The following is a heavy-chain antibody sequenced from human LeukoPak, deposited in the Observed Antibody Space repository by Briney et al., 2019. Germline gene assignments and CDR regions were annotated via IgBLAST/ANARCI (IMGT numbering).Heavy chain of an antibody. Sequence: SETLSLTCTVSDGSISSHCWSWIRQPPGKGLEWIGYVYYSGSTNYSPSLKSRVTISVDSSKNQFSLKLSSVTAADTAVYYCARENIVGATGDAFDIWGQGTMVTVSS. V-gene: IGHV4-59*11. CDR1: DGSISSHC. D-gene: IGHD1-26*01. CDR3: ARENIVGATGDAFDI. J-gene: IGHJ3*02. CDR2: VYYSGST.